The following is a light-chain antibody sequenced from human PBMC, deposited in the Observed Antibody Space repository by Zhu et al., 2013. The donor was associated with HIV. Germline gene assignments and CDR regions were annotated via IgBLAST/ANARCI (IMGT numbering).Light chain of an antibody. CDR2: GAS. Sequence: EIVMTQSPATLSVSPGERATLSCRASQSVSSDLAWYQQKPGQAPRLLIYGASTRATGIPARFSGSGSGTEFTLTISSLQSEDFAVYYCQQYNNWPRTFGQGTKVGNQT. CDR1: QSVSSD. CDR3: QQYNNWPRT. J-gene: IGKJ1*01. V-gene: IGKV3-15*01.